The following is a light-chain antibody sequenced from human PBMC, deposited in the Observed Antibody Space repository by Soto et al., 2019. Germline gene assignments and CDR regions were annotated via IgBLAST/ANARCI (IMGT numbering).Light chain of an antibody. CDR3: SSFALHDVV. Sequence: QSALTQPASVSGSPGQSITITCSGIIGGHNSVSWYQHLPGRAPKLIIYEGSERSSGVSRRFSGSTSGNTASLTISGLQAGDEADYFCSSFALHDVVFGGGTQLTVL. CDR2: EGS. J-gene: IGLJ3*02. V-gene: IGLV2-23*01. CDR1: IGGHNS.